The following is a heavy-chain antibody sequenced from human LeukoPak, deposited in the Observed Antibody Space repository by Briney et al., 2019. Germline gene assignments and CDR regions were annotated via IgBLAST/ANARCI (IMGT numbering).Heavy chain of an antibody. CDR1: GYTFTSYD. D-gene: IGHD3-3*01. Sequence: ASVKVSCKASGYTFTSYDINWVRQATGQGLEWMGWMNPNSGNTGYAQKFQGRVTMTRNTSISTAYMELSSLRSEDTAVYYCARGRIPGAYDFWSGYHYYYYGMDVWGQGTTVTVSS. CDR2: MNPNSGNT. CDR3: ARGRIPGAYDFWSGYHYYYYGMDV. J-gene: IGHJ6*02. V-gene: IGHV1-8*01.